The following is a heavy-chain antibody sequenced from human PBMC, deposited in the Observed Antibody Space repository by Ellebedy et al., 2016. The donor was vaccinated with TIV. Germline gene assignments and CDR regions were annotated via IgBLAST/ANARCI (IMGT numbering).Heavy chain of an antibody. CDR2: FYPEDGET. CDR3: AREGELAYYFDY. D-gene: IGHD1-7*01. Sequence: AASVKVSCKVSGYTLTELSMHWVRQAPGKGLEWMGGFYPEDGETSYALKFQGRVTMTEDTSTDTAYMERSSLGSEDTAVYYCAREGELAYYFDYWGQGTLVTVSS. J-gene: IGHJ4*02. V-gene: IGHV1-24*01. CDR1: GYTLTELS.